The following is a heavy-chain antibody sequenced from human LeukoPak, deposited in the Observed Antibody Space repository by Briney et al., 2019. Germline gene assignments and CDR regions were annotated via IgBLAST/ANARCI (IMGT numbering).Heavy chain of an antibody. CDR3: ARARSYYDILTGYSLDY. V-gene: IGHV3-33*01. J-gene: IGHJ4*02. CDR1: GFTFSSYA. CDR2: IWYDGSNK. D-gene: IGHD3-9*01. Sequence: PGGSLRLSCAASGFTFSSYAMHWVRQAPGKGLEWVAVIWYDGSNKYHTDSVKGRFTISRDNSKNTLYLQMNSLRAADTAVYYCARARSYYDILTGYSLDYWGQGTLVTVSS.